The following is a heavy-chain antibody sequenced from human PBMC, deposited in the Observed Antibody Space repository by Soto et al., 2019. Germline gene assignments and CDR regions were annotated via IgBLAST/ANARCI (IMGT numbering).Heavy chain of an antibody. CDR1: GFTFNSYS. J-gene: IGHJ4*01. D-gene: IGHD2-2*01. CDR3: ARGGCSSTSCFLFDY. Sequence: EVQLVESGGGLVKPGGSLRLSCAASGFTFNSYSMNWVRQAPGKGLEWVSSISSSSTSIYYADSVKGRFTISRDNAKNSLYLQINSLRDEDTAVYYCARGGCSSTSCFLFDYWAHGTLVTVSS. CDR2: ISSSSTSI. V-gene: IGHV3-21*01.